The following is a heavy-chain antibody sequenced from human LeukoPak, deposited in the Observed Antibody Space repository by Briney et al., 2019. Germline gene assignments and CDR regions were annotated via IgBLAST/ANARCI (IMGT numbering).Heavy chain of an antibody. V-gene: IGHV4-39*01. D-gene: IGHD1-26*01. Sequence: SETLSLTCTVSGGSISSSSYYWGWIRQPPGKGLEWIGSIYYSGSTYYNPSLKSRVTISVDTSKNQFSLKLSSVTAADTAVYYSAEDSGRIDYWGQGTLVTVSS. CDR1: GGSISSSSYY. CDR3: AEDSGRIDY. CDR2: IYYSGST. J-gene: IGHJ4*02.